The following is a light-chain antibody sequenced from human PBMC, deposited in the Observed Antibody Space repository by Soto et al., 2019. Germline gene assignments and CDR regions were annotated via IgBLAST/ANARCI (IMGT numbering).Light chain of an antibody. J-gene: IGLJ2*01. CDR1: SSNIGSNS. V-gene: IGLV1-44*01. Sequence: QSVLTQPPSASGTRGQRVTISCSGSSSNIGSNSINWYQQFPGTAPKLLIYNNNQRPSGVPDRFSGSKFGTSVSLAISGLQSEDEADYYCAAWDDSLNGVVFGGGTKLTVL. CDR2: NNN. CDR3: AAWDDSLNGVV.